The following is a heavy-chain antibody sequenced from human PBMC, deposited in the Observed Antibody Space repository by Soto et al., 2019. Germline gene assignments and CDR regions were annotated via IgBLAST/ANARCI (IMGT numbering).Heavy chain of an antibody. D-gene: IGHD3-3*01. CDR3: ARLPYYDFWTDSYYYYGMDV. V-gene: IGHV4-39*01. CDR1: GGSISSSSYY. J-gene: IGHJ6*02. CDR2: IYYSGST. Sequence: PSETLSLTCTVSGGSISSSSYYWGWIRQPPGKGLEWIGSIYYSGSTYYNPSLKSRVTISVDTSKNQFSLKLSSVTAADTAVYYCARLPYYDFWTDSYYYYGMDVWGQGTTVTVS.